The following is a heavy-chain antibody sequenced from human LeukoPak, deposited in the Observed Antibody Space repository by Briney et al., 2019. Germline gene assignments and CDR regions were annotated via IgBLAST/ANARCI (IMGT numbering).Heavy chain of an antibody. CDR1: GFTFSSYA. D-gene: IGHD2-2*01. CDR2: ISGSGGST. Sequence: GGSLRLSCAAPGFTFSSYAMSWVRQAPGKGLEWVSAISGSGGSTYYADSVKGRFTISRDNSKNTLYLQMNSLRAEDTAVYYCAKAKIYRYCSSTSCYGGVDYWGQGTLVTVSS. V-gene: IGHV3-23*01. CDR3: AKAKIYRYCSSTSCYGGVDY. J-gene: IGHJ4*02.